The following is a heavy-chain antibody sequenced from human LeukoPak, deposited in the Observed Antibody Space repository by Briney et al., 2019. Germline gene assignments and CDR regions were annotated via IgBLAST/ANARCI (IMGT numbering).Heavy chain of an antibody. V-gene: IGHV1-2*02. D-gene: IGHD2-21*02. CDR3: ARAYCGGDCYPNSYYYYYGMDV. CDR2: INPNSGGT. CDR1: GGTFSSYA. J-gene: IGHJ6*02. Sequence: ASVKVSCKASGGTFSSYAISWVRQAPGQGLEWMGWINPNSGGTNYAQKFQGRVTMTRDTSISTAYMELSRLRSDDTAVYYCARAYCGGDCYPNSYYYYYGMDVWGQGTTVTVSS.